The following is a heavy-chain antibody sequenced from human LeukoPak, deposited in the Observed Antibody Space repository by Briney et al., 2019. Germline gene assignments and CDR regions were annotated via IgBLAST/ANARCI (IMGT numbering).Heavy chain of an antibody. J-gene: IGHJ6*02. Sequence: SVKVSCKVSGGTFSSYAISWVRQAPGQGLEWMGGIIPIFGTANYAQKFQGRVTITADESTSTAYMELSSLRSEDTAVYYCAREGYCSSTSCLYYYYGMDVWGQGTTVTVSS. D-gene: IGHD2-2*01. CDR3: AREGYCSSTSCLYYYYGMDV. CDR1: GGTFSSYA. V-gene: IGHV1-69*01. CDR2: IIPIFGTA.